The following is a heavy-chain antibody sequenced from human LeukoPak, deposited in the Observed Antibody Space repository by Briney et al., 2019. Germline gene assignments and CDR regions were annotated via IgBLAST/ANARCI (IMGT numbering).Heavy chain of an antibody. CDR1: GFTFSSYS. Sequence: GGSLRLSCAASGFTFSSYSMNWVRQAPGKGLEWVSYISGSGHTVYYADSVKGRFTISGDNAKNSLYLQMNSLRDEDTAVYYCARDSNWGFDYWGQGTLVTVSS. D-gene: IGHD3-16*01. CDR3: ARDSNWGFDY. CDR2: ISGSGHTV. J-gene: IGHJ4*02. V-gene: IGHV3-48*02.